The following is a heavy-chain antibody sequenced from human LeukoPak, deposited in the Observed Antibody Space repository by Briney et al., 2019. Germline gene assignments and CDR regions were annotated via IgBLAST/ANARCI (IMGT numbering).Heavy chain of an antibody. CDR1: GYTLTELA. CDR3: ATQATGYFYH. CDR2: FDPEDGET. J-gene: IGHJ4*01. Sequence: ASVKVSCKVSGYTLTELAIHWVRQAPGKGLEWMGGFDPEDGETIYAQNFQGRVSMTEDTSTDTAYMALRSLRSEDTAVYYCATQATGYFYHWGHGTLVTVSS. V-gene: IGHV1-24*01.